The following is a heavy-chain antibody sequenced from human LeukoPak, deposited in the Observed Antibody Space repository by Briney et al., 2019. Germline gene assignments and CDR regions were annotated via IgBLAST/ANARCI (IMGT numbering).Heavy chain of an antibody. J-gene: IGHJ4*02. CDR3: ARDSTYYYNSSGYPPDY. D-gene: IGHD3-22*01. Sequence: GGSLRLSCAASGFIFSSYSMNWVRQAPGKGLEWVSSISGTTTYIYYADSVKGRFTISRDNVKNSLYLQMNSLRAEDTAVYYCARDSTYYYNSSGYPPDYWGQGTLVTVSS. CDR1: GFIFSSYS. V-gene: IGHV3-21*01. CDR2: ISGTTTYI.